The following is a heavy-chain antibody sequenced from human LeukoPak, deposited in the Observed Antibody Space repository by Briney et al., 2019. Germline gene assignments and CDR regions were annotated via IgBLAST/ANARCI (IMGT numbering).Heavy chain of an antibody. J-gene: IGHJ4*02. CDR2: IKSKTDGWTT. V-gene: IGHV3-15*01. D-gene: IGHD3-22*01. Sequence: GGSLRLSCAASGFTFSNAWMSWVRQAPGKGREWVGFIKSKTDGWTTDYAAPVKGRFTISRDDSKNTLYLQMNSLKTEDTAVYYCTTDDYYDMGVDYWGQGTLVTVSS. CDR1: GFTFSNAW. CDR3: TTDDYYDMGVDY.